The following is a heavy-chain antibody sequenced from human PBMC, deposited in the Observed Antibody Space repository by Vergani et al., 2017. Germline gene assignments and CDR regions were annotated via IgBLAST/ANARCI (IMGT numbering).Heavy chain of an antibody. V-gene: IGHV1-69*08. CDR1: GGTFSSYT. Sequence: QVQLVQSGAEVKKPGSSVKVSCKASGGTFSSYTISWVRQAPGQGLEWMGRIIPILGLAKYAQKFQGRVTITADKSTSTAYMELSSLRSEDTAVYSCAREGAGIGYSYGGGDYYYYYMDVWGKGTTVTVSS. D-gene: IGHD5-18*01. CDR2: IIPILGLA. CDR3: AREGAGIGYSYGGGDYYYYYMDV. J-gene: IGHJ6*03.